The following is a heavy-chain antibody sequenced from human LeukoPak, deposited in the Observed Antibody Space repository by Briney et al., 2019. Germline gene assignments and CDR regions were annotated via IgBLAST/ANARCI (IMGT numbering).Heavy chain of an antibody. J-gene: IGHJ3*02. Sequence: SETLSLTCTVSGDSISSYYWSWIRQPPGKGLEWIGYLYYSGTTNYNPSLKSRVTISVDTSKNQLSLKLSSVTAADTAVYYCARVLPVSDWSGTYYVDVSDIWGQGTMVTVSS. CDR2: LYYSGTT. V-gene: IGHV4-59*01. CDR1: GDSISSYY. D-gene: IGHD1-26*01. CDR3: ARVLPVSDWSGTYYVDVSDI.